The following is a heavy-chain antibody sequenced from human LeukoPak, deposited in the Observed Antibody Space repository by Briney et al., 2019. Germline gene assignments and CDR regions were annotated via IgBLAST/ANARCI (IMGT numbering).Heavy chain of an antibody. V-gene: IGHV3-23*01. CDR3: AKDYYGSGSYFFDY. D-gene: IGHD3-10*01. J-gene: IGHJ4*02. Sequence: RPGGSLRLSCAASGFTFSSYAMSWVRQAPGKGLEWVSAISGSGGSTYYADSVKGRFTISRDNAKNSLYLQMNSLRAEDTALYYCAKDYYGSGSYFFDYWGQGTLVTVSS. CDR2: ISGSGGST. CDR1: GFTFSSYA.